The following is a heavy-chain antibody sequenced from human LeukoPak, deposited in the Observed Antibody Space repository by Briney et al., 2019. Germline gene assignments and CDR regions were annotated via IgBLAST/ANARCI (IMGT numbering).Heavy chain of an antibody. CDR1: GGSISSGDYY. D-gene: IGHD3-10*01. CDR3: ARGTRTYGSGSYYSDV. V-gene: IGHV4-61*08. J-gene: IGHJ6*04. Sequence: PSQTLSLTCTVSGGSISSGDYYWSWIRQPPGKGLEWIGYIYYSGGTNYNPSLKSRVTISVDTSKNQFSLKLNSVTAADTAVYYCARGTRTYGSGSYYSDVWGKGTTVTVSS. CDR2: IYYSGGT.